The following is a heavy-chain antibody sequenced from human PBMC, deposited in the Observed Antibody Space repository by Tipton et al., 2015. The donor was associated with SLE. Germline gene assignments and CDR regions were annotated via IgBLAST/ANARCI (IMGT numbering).Heavy chain of an antibody. Sequence: TLSLTCAVYGGSFRGYYWSWIRQPPGKGLEWIGEINHSGSTNYNPSLKSRVTISVDTSKNQFSLKLSSVPAADTAVYYCARESDYDIWSGSFDYWGQGTLVTVSS. CDR3: ARESDYDIWSGSFDY. J-gene: IGHJ4*02. V-gene: IGHV4-34*01. CDR1: GGSFRGYY. D-gene: IGHD3-3*01. CDR2: INHSGST.